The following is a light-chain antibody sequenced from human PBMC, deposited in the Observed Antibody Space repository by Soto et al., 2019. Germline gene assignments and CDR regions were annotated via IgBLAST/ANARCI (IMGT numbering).Light chain of an antibody. CDR1: SSNIGAGYD. V-gene: IGLV1-40*01. Sequence: QSVLTQPPSVSGAPGQRVTISCTGSSSNIGAGYDVHWYQQLPGKAPKLLISDKSNRPSGVPDRFSGSKSGTSASLAITGLQAEDEADYYCQFYDRRLNGVVFGGGTKLTVL. J-gene: IGLJ3*02. CDR2: DKS. CDR3: QFYDRRLNGVV.